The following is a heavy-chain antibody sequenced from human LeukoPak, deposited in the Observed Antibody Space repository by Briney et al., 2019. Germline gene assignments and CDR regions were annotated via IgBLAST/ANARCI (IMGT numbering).Heavy chain of an antibody. CDR3: ARGILIDYYDSSGYLAYFDY. Sequence: ASVKVSCKASGYTFTGYYMHWVRQAPGQGLEWMGWINPNSGGTNYAQKFQGRVTMTRDTSISTAYMELSRLRSDDTAVYYYARGILIDYYDSSGYLAYFDYWGQGTLVTVSS. D-gene: IGHD3-22*01. CDR2: INPNSGGT. V-gene: IGHV1-2*02. J-gene: IGHJ4*02. CDR1: GYTFTGYY.